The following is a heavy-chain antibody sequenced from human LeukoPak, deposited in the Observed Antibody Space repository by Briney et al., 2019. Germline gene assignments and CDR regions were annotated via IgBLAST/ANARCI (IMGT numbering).Heavy chain of an antibody. V-gene: IGHV3-74*01. Sequence: GGSLRLSCAASGFTFSTYWMHWVRQAPGKGLVWVSRINSDGSSTSYADSVKGRFTISRDNAKNTLYLQMNSLRVEDTAVYYCARDGTMVRGVIDYWGQGTLVTVSS. D-gene: IGHD3-10*01. CDR2: INSDGSST. CDR1: GFTFSTYW. CDR3: ARDGTMVRGVIDY. J-gene: IGHJ4*02.